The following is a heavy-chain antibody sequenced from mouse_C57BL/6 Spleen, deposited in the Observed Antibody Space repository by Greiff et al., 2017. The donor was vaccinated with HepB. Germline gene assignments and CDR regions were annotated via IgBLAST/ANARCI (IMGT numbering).Heavy chain of an antibody. Sequence: VQLKESGAELVRPGASVKLSCTASGFNIKDDYMHWVKQRPEQGLEWIGWIDPENGDTEYASKFQGKATITADTSSNTAYLQLSSLTSEDTAVYYCTFLLRYAMDYWGQATSVTVSS. V-gene: IGHV14-4*01. CDR1: GFNIKDDY. CDR2: IDPENGDT. CDR3: TFLLRYAMDY. D-gene: IGHD1-1*01. J-gene: IGHJ4*01.